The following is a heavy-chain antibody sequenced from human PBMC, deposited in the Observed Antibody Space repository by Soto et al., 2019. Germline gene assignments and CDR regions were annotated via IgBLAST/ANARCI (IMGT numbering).Heavy chain of an antibody. J-gene: IGHJ6*03. V-gene: IGHV4-34*01. Sequence: SETLSLTCAVYGGSFSGYYWSWIRQPPGKGLEWIGEINHSGSTNYNPSLKSRVTISVDTSKNQFSLKLSSVTAADTAVYYCARSIGVVYYYYYYYMDVWGKGTTVTVSS. CDR1: GGSFSGYY. CDR2: INHSGST. CDR3: ARSIGVVYYYYYYYMDV. D-gene: IGHD6-6*01.